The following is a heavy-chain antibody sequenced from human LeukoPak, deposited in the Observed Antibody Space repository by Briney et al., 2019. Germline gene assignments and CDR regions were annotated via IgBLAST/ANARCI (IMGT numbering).Heavy chain of an antibody. CDR3: ARDRDSSGYYRPFDY. Sequence: PRGSLRLSCAASGCTFSSYSMNWVRQAPGKGLEWVSSISSSSSYIYYADSVKGRFTISRDNSKNTLYLQMNSLRAEDTAVYYCARDRDSSGYYRPFDYWGQGTLVTVSS. CDR1: GCTFSSYS. CDR2: ISSSSSYI. D-gene: IGHD3-22*01. V-gene: IGHV3-21*01. J-gene: IGHJ4*02.